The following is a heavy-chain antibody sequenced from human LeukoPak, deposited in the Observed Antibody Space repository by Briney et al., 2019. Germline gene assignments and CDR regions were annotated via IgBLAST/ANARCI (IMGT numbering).Heavy chain of an antibody. J-gene: IGHJ6*03. D-gene: IGHD3-10*01. CDR3: ARDPAVTYGSGDYYYYMDV. CDR2: IYYSGST. Sequence: SETLSLTCTVSGGSISSSSYYWGWIRQPPGKGLEWIGSIYYSGSTYYNPSLRSRVTISVDTSKNQFSLKLSSVTAADTAVYYCARDPAVTYGSGDYYYYMDVWGNGTRVTVSS. CDR1: GGSISSSSYY. V-gene: IGHV4-39*07.